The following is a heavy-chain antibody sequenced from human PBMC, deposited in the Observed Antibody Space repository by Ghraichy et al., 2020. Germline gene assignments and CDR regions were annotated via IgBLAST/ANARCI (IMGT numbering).Heavy chain of an antibody. CDR3: ARAFCGSTSCYYHYYYYYGMDV. CDR1: GGSISSGGYY. D-gene: IGHD2-2*01. CDR2: IYYSGST. V-gene: IGHV4-31*03. Sequence: TLSLTCTVSGGSISSGGYYWSWIRQQPGKGLEWIGYIYYSGSTYYNPSLKSRVTISVDTSKNQFSLKLSSVTAADTAVYYCARAFCGSTSCYYHYYYYYGMDVWGQGTTVTVSS. J-gene: IGHJ6*02.